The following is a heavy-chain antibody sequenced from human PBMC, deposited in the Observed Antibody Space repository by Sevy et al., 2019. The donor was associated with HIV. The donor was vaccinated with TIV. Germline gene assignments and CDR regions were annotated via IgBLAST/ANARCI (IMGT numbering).Heavy chain of an antibody. Sequence: ASVKVSCKVSGYTLSQISMHWVRQAPGKGLEWMGSFDPEDGETIYAQKFQARVTMTEVTSTDTAYMELSSLRSDDTAVYYCATTKDYYDSSGSPFDSWGQGTLVTVSS. CDR3: ATTKDYYDSSGSPFDS. D-gene: IGHD3-22*01. CDR2: FDPEDGET. V-gene: IGHV1-24*01. J-gene: IGHJ4*02. CDR1: GYTLSQIS.